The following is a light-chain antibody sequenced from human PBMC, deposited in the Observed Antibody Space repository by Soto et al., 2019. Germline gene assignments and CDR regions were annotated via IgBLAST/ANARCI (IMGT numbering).Light chain of an antibody. CDR1: QNINNW. CDR2: DAS. J-gene: IGKJ1*01. V-gene: IGKV1-5*01. CDR3: QRYNSYSRT. Sequence: DIQMTQSPSTLSASVGDRVTITCRASQNINNWLACYQQKSGKAPKFLMYDASIFESGVPSRFSGSGFGTEFTFTFSSLQPDDFATYYCQRYNSYSRTFGQGTKVDIK.